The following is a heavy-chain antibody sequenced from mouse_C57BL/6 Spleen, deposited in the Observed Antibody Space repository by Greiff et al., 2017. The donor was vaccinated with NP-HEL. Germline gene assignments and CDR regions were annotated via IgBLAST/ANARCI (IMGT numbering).Heavy chain of an antibody. CDR2: IDPSDSYT. Sequence: QVQLQQPGAELVMPGASVKLSCKASGYTFTSYWMHWVKQRPGQGLEWIGEIDPSDSYTNYNQKFKGKSTLTVDKSSSTAYMQLSSLTSEDSAVYYCARNYGGNFDVWGTGTTVTVSS. V-gene: IGHV1-69*01. J-gene: IGHJ1*03. CDR3: ARNYGGNFDV. CDR1: GYTFTSYW. D-gene: IGHD1-1*01.